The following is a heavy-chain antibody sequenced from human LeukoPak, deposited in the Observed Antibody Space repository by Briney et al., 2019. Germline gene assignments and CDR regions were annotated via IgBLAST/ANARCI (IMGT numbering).Heavy chain of an antibody. J-gene: IGHJ4*02. V-gene: IGHV1-69*05. D-gene: IGHD3-22*01. CDR2: IIPIFGTA. CDR1: GGTFSSYA. CDR3: ARVDYYDSSGYHDY. Sequence: SVKLSCKASGGTFSSYAISWVRQAPGQGLEWMGGIIPIFGTANYAQKPQGRVTMTTDTSTSTAYRELRSLRSDDTAVYYCARVDYYDSSGYHDYWGQGTLVTVSS.